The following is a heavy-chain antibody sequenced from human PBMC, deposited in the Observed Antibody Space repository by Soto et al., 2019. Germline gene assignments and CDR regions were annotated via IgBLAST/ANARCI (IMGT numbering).Heavy chain of an antibody. Sequence: PGGSLRLSCAASGFTFTNYAMSWVRQAPGKGLEYVSAISSNGGSTYYADSVKGRFTISRDNSKNTLYLQMSSLRAEDTAVYYCVKVGFTYHFDYWGQGTLVTVSS. D-gene: IGHD3-16*01. CDR1: GFTFTNYA. CDR3: VKVGFTYHFDY. V-gene: IGHV3-64D*06. J-gene: IGHJ4*02. CDR2: ISSNGGST.